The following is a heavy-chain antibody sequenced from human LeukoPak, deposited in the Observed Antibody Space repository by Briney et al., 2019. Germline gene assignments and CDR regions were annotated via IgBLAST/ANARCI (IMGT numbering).Heavy chain of an antibody. CDR1: GDSINNYY. Sequence: SETLSLTCSVSGDSINNYYWNWIRQPPGKELEWIAYTHYTGNTKSNPSLKSRVTTSVDTSKSQFSLKLGSVTAADTAVYYCAKWSSTLKAFDFWGQGILVIVSS. CDR2: THYTGNT. CDR3: AKWSSTLKAFDF. V-gene: IGHV4-59*08. D-gene: IGHD2-8*01. J-gene: IGHJ4*02.